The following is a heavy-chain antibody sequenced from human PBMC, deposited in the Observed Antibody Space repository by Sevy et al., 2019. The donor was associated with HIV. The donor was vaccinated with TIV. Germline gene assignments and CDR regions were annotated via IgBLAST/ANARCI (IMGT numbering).Heavy chain of an antibody. D-gene: IGHD3-10*01. Sequence: GESLKISCAASGFTFSNAWMSWVRQAPGKGLEWVGRIKSKTDGGTTDYAAPVKGRFTISRDDSKNTLYLQMNSLKTEDTAIYYCTTDSKKRGLSALLDYRGQGTLVTVSS. V-gene: IGHV3-15*01. J-gene: IGHJ4*02. CDR3: TTDSKKRGLSALLDY. CDR2: IKSKTDGGTT. CDR1: GFTFSNAW.